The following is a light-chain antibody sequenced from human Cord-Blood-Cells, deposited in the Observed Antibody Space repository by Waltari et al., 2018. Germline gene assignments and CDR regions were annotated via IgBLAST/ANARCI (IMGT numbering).Light chain of an antibody. V-gene: IGLV2-23*01. CDR2: EGS. Sequence: QSALTQPASVSGSPGQSITISCTGTSSDVGRYNLVSCYQQHPGKAPKRMIYEGSKRPSGVSNRFSGSKSGNTASLTISGLQAEDEADYYCCSYAGSSTVVFGGGTKLTVL. CDR1: SSDVGRYNL. CDR3: CSYAGSSTVV. J-gene: IGLJ2*01.